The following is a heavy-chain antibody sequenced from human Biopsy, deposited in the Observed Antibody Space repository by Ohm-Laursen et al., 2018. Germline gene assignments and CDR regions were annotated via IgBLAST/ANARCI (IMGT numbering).Heavy chain of an antibody. Sequence: ASVKVSCKSSGYTFTSYYMHWVRQAPGQGLEWMGVMTPIPTYAQKFQGRLTLTRDTSTSTVYMELSSLRSEDTAIYYCARRDSLDYWGQGTLVTVSS. V-gene: IGHV1-46*01. CDR1: GYTFTSYY. CDR3: ARRDSLDY. CDR2: MTPIP. J-gene: IGHJ4*02.